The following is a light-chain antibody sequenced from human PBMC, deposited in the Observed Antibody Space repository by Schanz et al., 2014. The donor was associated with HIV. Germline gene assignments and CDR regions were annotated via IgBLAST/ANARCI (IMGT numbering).Light chain of an antibody. V-gene: IGKV3-20*01. CDR2: ATS. CDR1: QSLSSSY. CDR3: QHYDISRGT. Sequence: EIVLTQSPGSLSLSPGGRATLSCGASQSLSSSYLAWYQQKRDQPPRLVIYATSTRAAGIPDRFSGTGSGTDFTLTISSLEPEDFATYYCQHYDISRGTFGGGTRVEIK. J-gene: IGKJ4*01.